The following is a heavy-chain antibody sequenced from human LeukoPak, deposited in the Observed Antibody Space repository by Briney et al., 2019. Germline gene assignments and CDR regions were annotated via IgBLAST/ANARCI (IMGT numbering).Heavy chain of an antibody. CDR3: AREMRPATTTLVAY. CDR1: GYIFTGYW. V-gene: IGHV1-2*02. Sequence: VASVKVSCKASGYIFTGYWIHWVRQAPGQGLEWMGFINPNSGNTNYAQKFRGRVTMTRDTSISTAYMELSSLTSDDTAVYYCAREMRPATTTLVAYWGQGTLVTVSS. D-gene: IGHD1-1*01. CDR2: INPNSGNT. J-gene: IGHJ4*02.